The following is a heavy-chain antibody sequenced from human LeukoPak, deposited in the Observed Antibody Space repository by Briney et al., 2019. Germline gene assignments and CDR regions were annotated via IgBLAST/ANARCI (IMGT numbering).Heavy chain of an antibody. D-gene: IGHD6-19*01. CDR3: AKDRKAVAPPLVERSSGLGP. J-gene: IGHJ5*02. CDR1: GFTFSSYA. V-gene: IGHV3-23*01. CDR2: ISGSGGST. Sequence: GGSLRLSCAASGFTFSSYAMSWVRQAPGKGLEWLSAISGSGGSTYYADSVKGRFTISRDNSKNTLYLQMNSLRAEDTAVYYCAKDRKAVAPPLVERSSGLGPWGQGTLVTVSS.